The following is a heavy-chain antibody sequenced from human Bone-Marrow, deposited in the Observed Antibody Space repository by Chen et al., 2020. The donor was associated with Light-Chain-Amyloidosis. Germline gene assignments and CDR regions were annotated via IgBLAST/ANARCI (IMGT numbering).Heavy chain of an antibody. D-gene: IGHD5-12*01. J-gene: IGHJ4*02. CDR1: GYTFPNYW. CDR2: IYPDDSDA. CDR3: ARRRDGYNFDY. Sequence: EVKKPGESLKISCKGYGYTFPNYWIGWVRQMPGKGLEWMGVIYPDDSDARYSPSFEGQVTISADKSITTAYLQWRSLKASDTAMYYCARRRDGYNFDYWGQGTLVTVSS. V-gene: IGHV5-51*01.